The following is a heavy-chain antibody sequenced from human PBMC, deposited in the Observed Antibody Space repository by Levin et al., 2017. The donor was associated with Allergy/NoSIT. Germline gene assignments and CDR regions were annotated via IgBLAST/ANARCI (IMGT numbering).Heavy chain of an antibody. D-gene: IGHD3-16*01. Sequence: GGSLRLSCEASGLMFSNYGMSWVRQAPGKGLEWVSGISGTGGSAWYVDSVKGRFTFSRDNSKNMLYLQMNDLRAEDTAVYYCATYYYYVSGTHVFEFWGQGTMVTVSA. CDR1: GLMFSNYG. J-gene: IGHJ3*01. CDR2: ISGTGGSA. V-gene: IGHV3-23*01. CDR3: ATYYYYVSGTHVFEF.